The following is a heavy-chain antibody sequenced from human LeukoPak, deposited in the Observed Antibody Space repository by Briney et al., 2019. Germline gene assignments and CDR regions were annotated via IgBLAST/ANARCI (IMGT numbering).Heavy chain of an antibody. CDR2: INHSGST. V-gene: IGHV4-34*01. CDR1: VGSFGGYY. CDR3: ARHPDRSRGVPAAISGFDP. Sequence: SETLSLTCAVYVGSFGGYYWSWIRQPPGKGLEWIGEINHSGSTNYNPSLKSRVTISVDTSKNQFSLKLSSVTAADTAVYYCARHPDRSRGVPAAISGFDPWGQGTLVTVSS. J-gene: IGHJ5*02. D-gene: IGHD2-2*01.